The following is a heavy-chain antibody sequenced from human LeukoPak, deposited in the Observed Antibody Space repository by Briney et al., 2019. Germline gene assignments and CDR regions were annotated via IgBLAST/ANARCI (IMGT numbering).Heavy chain of an antibody. J-gene: IGHJ5*02. V-gene: IGHV1-8*01. D-gene: IGHD3-10*01. CDR2: MNPNSGNT. CDR3: ARGDVLLWFGELFRWFDP. CDR1: GYTFTSYD. Sequence: ASVKASCKASGYTFTSYDINWVRQATGQGLEWMGWMNPNSGNTGYAQKFQGRVTMTRNTSISTAYMELSSLRSEDTAVYYCARGDVLLWFGELFRWFDPWGQGTLVTVSS.